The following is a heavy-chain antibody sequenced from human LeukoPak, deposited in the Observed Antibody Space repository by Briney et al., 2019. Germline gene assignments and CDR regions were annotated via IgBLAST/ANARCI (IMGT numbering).Heavy chain of an antibody. CDR3: AIYKWPNWFDP. J-gene: IGHJ5*02. CDR2: IYYSGST. V-gene: IGHV4-61*01. D-gene: IGHD1-20*01. Sequence: PSETLSLTCTVSGGSISSDTYYWSWIRQPPGKGLEWIGYIYYSGSTNYNPSLKSRVTISVDTSKNQFSLKLNSVTAADTAVYYCAIYKWPNWFDPWGQGTLVTVSS. CDR1: GGSISSDTYY.